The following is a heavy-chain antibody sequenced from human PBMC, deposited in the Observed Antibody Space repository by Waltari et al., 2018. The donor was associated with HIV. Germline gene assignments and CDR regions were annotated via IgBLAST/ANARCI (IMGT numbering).Heavy chain of an antibody. CDR3: ASGPCSSTSCRGLRGDY. CDR2: ISNSGDST. CDR1: GFTFSSYA. V-gene: IGHV3-23*01. Sequence: EVHLLESGGGLVQPGGSLRLSCAASGFTFSSYAMSWVRQAPGKGLEWVSGISNSGDSTNYADSVKGRFTLSRDNSKNTLYLEMNRLRAEDTAVYYCASGPCSSTSCRGLRGDYWGQGTLVTVSS. D-gene: IGHD2-2*01. J-gene: IGHJ4*02.